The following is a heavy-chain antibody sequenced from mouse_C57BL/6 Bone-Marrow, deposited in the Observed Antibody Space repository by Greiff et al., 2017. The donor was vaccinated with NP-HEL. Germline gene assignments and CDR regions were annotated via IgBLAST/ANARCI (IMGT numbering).Heavy chain of an antibody. D-gene: IGHD1-1*01. J-gene: IGHJ2*01. CDR1: GYTFTDYY. CDR2: INPNNGGT. CDR3: ANYGSHFDY. V-gene: IGHV1-26*01. Sequence: EVQLQQSGPELVKPGASVKISCKASGYTFTDYYMNWVKQSHGKSLEWIGDINPNNGGTSYNQKFKGKATLTVDKSSSTAYMELRSLTSEDSAVYYCANYGSHFDYWGQGTTLTVSS.